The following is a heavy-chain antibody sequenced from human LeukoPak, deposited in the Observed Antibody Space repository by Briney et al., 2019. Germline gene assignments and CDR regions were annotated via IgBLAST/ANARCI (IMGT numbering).Heavy chain of an antibody. V-gene: IGHV4-34*01. Sequence: SETLSLTRAVYGGSFSGYYWSWIRQPPGKGLEWIGEINHDGSTNYNPSLKSRVTISVDTSKNQFSLKLSSVTAADTAVYYCARGPAVAGTKPYYFDYWGQGTLVTVSS. CDR2: INHDGST. CDR3: ARGPAVAGTKPYYFDY. CDR1: GGSFSGYY. D-gene: IGHD6-19*01. J-gene: IGHJ4*02.